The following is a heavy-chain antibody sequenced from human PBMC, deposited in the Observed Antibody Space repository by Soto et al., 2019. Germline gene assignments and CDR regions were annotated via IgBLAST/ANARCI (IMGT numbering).Heavy chain of an antibody. Sequence: SETLSLTCSVPGGSISSYYWSWIRQPPGKGLEWIGYIYYTGNTNYNPSLKSRVTISVDTSKKQFSLKLSSVTAADTAVYYCARATWFGEFYFDYWGQGTLVTVS. V-gene: IGHV4-59*01. CDR2: IYYTGNT. CDR1: GGSISSYY. D-gene: IGHD3-10*01. J-gene: IGHJ4*02. CDR3: ARATWFGEFYFDY.